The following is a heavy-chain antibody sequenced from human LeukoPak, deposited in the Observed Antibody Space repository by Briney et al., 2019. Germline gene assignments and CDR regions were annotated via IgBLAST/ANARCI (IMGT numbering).Heavy chain of an antibody. Sequence: GGSLRLSCAASVFTFSSYAMSWVRQAPGKGLEWVSAISGSGGSTYYADSVKGRFTISRDNSKNTLYLQMNSLRAEGTAVYYWAKDIVVVVAATQFDYWGQGTLVTVSS. D-gene: IGHD2-15*01. CDR3: AKDIVVVVAATQFDY. J-gene: IGHJ4*02. V-gene: IGHV3-23*01. CDR2: ISGSGGST. CDR1: VFTFSSYA.